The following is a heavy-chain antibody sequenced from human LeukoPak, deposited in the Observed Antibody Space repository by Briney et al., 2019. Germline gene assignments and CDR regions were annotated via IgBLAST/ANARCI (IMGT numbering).Heavy chain of an antibody. J-gene: IGHJ4*02. V-gene: IGHV1-2*02. CDR1: GYTFTVYY. CDR2: INPNSGGT. D-gene: IGHD5-12*01. CDR3: ATNTKSGYALFDY. Sequence: ASVTLSCKASGYTFTVYYMHWVRQPPGQGLEWMGWINPNSGGTNYAQKFQGRVTMTRDTSISTAYMELSRLRSDDTAVYYCATNTKSGYALFDYWVRGNVATVTS.